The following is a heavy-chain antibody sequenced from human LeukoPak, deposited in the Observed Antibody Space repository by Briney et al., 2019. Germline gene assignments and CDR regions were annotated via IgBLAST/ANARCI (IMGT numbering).Heavy chain of an antibody. Sequence: ASVKVSCKASGYTFTGYYMHWVRQAPGQGLEWMGWINPNSGGTNYAQKFQGWVTMTRDTSISTAYMELSRLRSDDTAVYYCARGMRVRRAARGAYYYYYYYMDVWGKGTTVTVSS. CDR1: GYTFTGYY. D-gene: IGHD6-6*01. CDR2: INPNSGGT. J-gene: IGHJ6*03. V-gene: IGHV1-2*04. CDR3: ARGMRVRRAARGAYYYYYYYMDV.